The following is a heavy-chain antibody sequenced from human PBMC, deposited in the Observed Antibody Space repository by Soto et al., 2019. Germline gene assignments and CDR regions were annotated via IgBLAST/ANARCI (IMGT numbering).Heavy chain of an antibody. V-gene: IGHV3-21*01. CDR1: GFTFSSYS. CDR3: ARKKTYGGRLGYFDY. J-gene: IGHJ4*02. CDR2: ISSSSSYI. Sequence: PGGSLRLSCAASGFTFSSYSMNWVRQAPGKGLEWVSSISSSSSYIYYADSVKGRFTISRDNAKNSLYLQMNSLRAEDTAVYYCARKKTYGGRLGYFDYWGQGTLVTVSS. D-gene: IGHD4-17*01.